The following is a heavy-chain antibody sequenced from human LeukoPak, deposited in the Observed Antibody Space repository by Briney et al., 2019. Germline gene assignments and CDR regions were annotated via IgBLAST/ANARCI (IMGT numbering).Heavy chain of an antibody. V-gene: IGHV3-48*01. J-gene: IGHJ4*02. CDR1: GFTFSTYS. Sequence: PGGSLRLSCAASGFTFSTYSMNWVRQAPGKGLEWVSYISDSGSTIYYADSVKGRFTISRDNAKNSLYLQMNSLRADDTAVYYCAREVGAIDYWGQGTLVTVSS. D-gene: IGHD1-26*01. CDR2: ISDSGSTI. CDR3: AREVGAIDY.